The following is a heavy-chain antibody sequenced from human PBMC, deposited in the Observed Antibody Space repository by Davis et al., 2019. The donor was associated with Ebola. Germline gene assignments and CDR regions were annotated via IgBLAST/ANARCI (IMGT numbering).Heavy chain of an antibody. D-gene: IGHD2-2*01. V-gene: IGHV1-8*01. CDR3: ARDHCSSTSCPGDFDY. CDR1: GYTFTSYD. J-gene: IGHJ4*02. CDR2: MNPNSGNT. Sequence: ASVKVSCKASGYTFTSYDINWVRQATGQGLEWMGWMNPNSGNTGYAQKFQGRVTMTRNTSISTAYMELSRLRSDDTAVYYCARDHCSSTSCPGDFDYWGQGTLVTVSS.